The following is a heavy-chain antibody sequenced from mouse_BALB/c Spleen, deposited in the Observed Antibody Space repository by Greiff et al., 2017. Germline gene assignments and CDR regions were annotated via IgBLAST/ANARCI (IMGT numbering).Heavy chain of an antibody. D-gene: IGHD2-1*01. V-gene: IGHV1S41*01. CDR2: IAPGSGST. CDR3: ARWGGNYVLYAMDY. CDR1: GYTFTSYW. J-gene: IGHJ4*01. Sequence: DLVKPGASVKLSCKASGYTFTSYWINWIKQRPGHGLEWIGRIAPGSGSTYYNEMFKGKATLTVDTSSSTAYIQLSSLSSEDSAVYFCARWGGNYVLYAMDYWGQGTSVTVSS.